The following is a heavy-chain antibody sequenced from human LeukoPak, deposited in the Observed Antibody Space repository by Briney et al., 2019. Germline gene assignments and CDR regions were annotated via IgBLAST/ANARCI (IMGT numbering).Heavy chain of an antibody. CDR3: ASPDYGGNSGIGY. D-gene: IGHD4-23*01. V-gene: IGHV1-46*01. CDR2: INPSGGST. J-gene: IGHJ4*02. CDR1: GYTFTSYY. Sequence: ASVKVSCKASGYTFTSYYMHWVRQAPGQGLEWMGIINPSGGSTSCAQKFQGRVTMTRDTSTSTVYMELSSLRSEDTAVYYCASPDYGGNSGIGYWGQGTLVTVSS.